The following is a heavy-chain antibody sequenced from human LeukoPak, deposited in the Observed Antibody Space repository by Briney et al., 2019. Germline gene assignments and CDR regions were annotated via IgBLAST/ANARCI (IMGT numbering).Heavy chain of an antibody. Sequence: ASVKVSCKASGYTFTGYHMHWVRQAPGQGLEWMGWINPKTGDTKYVQKFQGRVTMTRDTSINTAYMELSSLRSDDTAIYYCTRDSYYCENSAETNNAFDIWGQGTMVTVSS. CDR1: GYTFTGYH. D-gene: IGHD3-22*01. J-gene: IGHJ3*02. V-gene: IGHV1-2*02. CDR2: INPKTGDT. CDR3: TRDSYYCENSAETNNAFDI.